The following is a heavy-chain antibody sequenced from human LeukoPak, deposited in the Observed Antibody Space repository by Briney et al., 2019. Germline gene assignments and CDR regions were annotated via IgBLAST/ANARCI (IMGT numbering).Heavy chain of an antibody. D-gene: IGHD2-15*01. Sequence: SETLCLTCTVSGCSISSYCWSWIRQPPGKGLEWIGYIYYSGSTTYNPSLKRRVIISVDSSKNQFSLKLSSVTAADTAVYYCARGVVVAALDYWGQGTLVTVSS. J-gene: IGHJ4*02. CDR3: ARGVVVAALDY. V-gene: IGHV4-59*01. CDR2: IYYSGST. CDR1: GCSISSYC.